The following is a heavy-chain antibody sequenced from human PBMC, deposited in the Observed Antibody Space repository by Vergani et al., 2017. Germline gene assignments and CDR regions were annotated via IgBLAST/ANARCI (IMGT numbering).Heavy chain of an antibody. CDR3: ASGFSTVEFDY. J-gene: IGHJ4*02. CDR1: GGSISSNSFY. CDR2: IYYSGST. D-gene: IGHD4-23*01. V-gene: IGHV4-39*07. Sequence: QVQLQQWGAGLLKPSETLSLTCTVSGGSISSNSFYWGWIRQPPGKGLEWIGNIYYSGSTYYNPSLKSRVTISIDTSKNQFSLNLSSVTAADTAVYFCASGFSTVEFDYWGQGTLVTVSS.